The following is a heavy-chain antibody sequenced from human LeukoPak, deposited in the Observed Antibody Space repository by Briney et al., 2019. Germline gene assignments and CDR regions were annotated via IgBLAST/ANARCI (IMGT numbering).Heavy chain of an antibody. Sequence: PGGSLRLSCAASGFTFSSYGMHWVRQAPGKGLEWVAVISYDGSNKYYADSVKGRLTISRDNSKNTLYLQMNSLRAEDTAVYYCAKVYRQQLVQNGVFDYWGQGTLVTVST. CDR1: GFTFSSYG. CDR3: AKVYRQQLVQNGVFDY. CDR2: ISYDGSNK. V-gene: IGHV3-30*18. D-gene: IGHD6-13*01. J-gene: IGHJ4*02.